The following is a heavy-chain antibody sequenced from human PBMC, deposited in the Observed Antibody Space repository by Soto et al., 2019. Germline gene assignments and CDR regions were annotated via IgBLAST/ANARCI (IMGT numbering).Heavy chain of an antibody. CDR3: ASAVGYYNGMDA. J-gene: IGHJ6*02. CDR2: ISAYNGNT. D-gene: IGHD6-19*01. CDR1: GYTFTRYG. V-gene: IGHV1-18*01. Sequence: QVQLVQSGAEVKKPGASVKVSCKASGYTFTRYGISWVRQAPGQGLECMGWISAYNGNTNYPPKLQGRVTVTTITSTSTAYMELRSLTCDDTAVYYCASAVGYYNGMDARGQGTTVTVSS.